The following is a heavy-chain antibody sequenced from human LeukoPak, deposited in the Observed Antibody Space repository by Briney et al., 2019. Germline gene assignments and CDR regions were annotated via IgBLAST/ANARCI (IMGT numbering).Heavy chain of an antibody. J-gene: IGHJ4*02. D-gene: IGHD4-23*01. CDR1: CGSFSGYY. V-gene: IGHV4-34*01. CDR3: ARAGKLPFDY. Sequence: SDTLSLTCAVYCGSFSGYYWSWIRQPPGKGLEWIGEINYSVTTNYNPSLKCRLTLSVDTSKNQFSLKLSSVTAADTAVYYCARAGKLPFDYWGQGIQVTVSS. CDR2: INYSVTT.